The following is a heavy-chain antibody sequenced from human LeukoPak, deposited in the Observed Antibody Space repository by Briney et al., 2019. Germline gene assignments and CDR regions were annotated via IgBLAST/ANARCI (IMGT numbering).Heavy chain of an antibody. J-gene: IGHJ4*02. CDR1: GYSFTSYW. CDR2: IYPGDSDT. V-gene: IGHV5-51*01. CDR3: ARSITMVRGVILGFDY. D-gene: IGHD3-10*01. Sequence: GESLKISCKGSGYSFTSYWIGWVRQMPGKGLEWMGIIYPGDSDTRYSPSFQGQVTISADKSISTAYLQWSSLKASGTAMYYCARSITMVRGVILGFDYWGQGTLVTVSS.